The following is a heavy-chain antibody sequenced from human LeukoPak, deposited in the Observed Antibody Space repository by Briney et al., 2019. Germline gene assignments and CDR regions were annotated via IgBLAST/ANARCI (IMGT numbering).Heavy chain of an antibody. D-gene: IGHD2-15*01. V-gene: IGHV3-23*01. CDR3: AKGSGDSCYSNINY. CDR2: ISGSGGVT. Sequence: GGSLRLSCAASGFTFSSYAMSWVRQAPGKGLEWVSAISGSGGVTYYADSVKGRFTISRDNSKNTLFLQMNSLRAEDTAIYYCAKGSGDSCYSNINYWGQGTLVTVSS. J-gene: IGHJ4*02. CDR1: GFTFSSYA.